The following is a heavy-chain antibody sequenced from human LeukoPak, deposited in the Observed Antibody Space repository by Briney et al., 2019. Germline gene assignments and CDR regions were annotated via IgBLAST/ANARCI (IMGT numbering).Heavy chain of an antibody. V-gene: IGHV4-59*01. Sequence: SETLSLTCTVSGGSISSYYWSWIRQPPGKGLEWIGYIYYSGSTNYNPSLKSRVTISVDTSKNQFSLKLSSVTAADTAVYYCATADAYSGSYFAFDIWGQGTMVTVSS. D-gene: IGHD1-26*01. CDR2: IYYSGST. CDR3: ATADAYSGSYFAFDI. J-gene: IGHJ3*02. CDR1: GGSISSYY.